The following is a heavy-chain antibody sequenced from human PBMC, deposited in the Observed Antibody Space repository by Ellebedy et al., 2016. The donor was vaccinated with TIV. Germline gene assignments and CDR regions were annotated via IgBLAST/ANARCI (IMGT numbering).Heavy chain of an antibody. V-gene: IGHV4-34*01. J-gene: IGHJ4*02. CDR3: ARGRGGSYSIPFDH. CDR1: GGSFSHYY. CDR2: INHSGST. D-gene: IGHD1-26*01. Sequence: SETLSLTXAVYGGSFSHYYWSWIRQPPGKGLEWIGEINHSGSTSYNPSLKSRVTMSVDASRNQFSLNLNSVTAADTAVYFCARGRGGSYSIPFDHWGQGTLVTVSS.